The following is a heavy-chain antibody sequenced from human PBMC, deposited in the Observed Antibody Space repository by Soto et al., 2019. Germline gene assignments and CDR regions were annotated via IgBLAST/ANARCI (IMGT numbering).Heavy chain of an antibody. CDR2: ISGSGGST. J-gene: IGHJ4*02. Sequence: VQLLESGGGLVQPGGSLRLSCAASGFTFSSYAMSWVRQAPGKGLEWVSAISGSGGSTYYADSVKGRFTISRDNSKNTLYLQMNSLRAEDTAVYYCAKDQRYFDWLLSPFDYWGQGTLVTVSS. CDR1: GFTFSSYA. D-gene: IGHD3-9*01. V-gene: IGHV3-23*01. CDR3: AKDQRYFDWLLSPFDY.